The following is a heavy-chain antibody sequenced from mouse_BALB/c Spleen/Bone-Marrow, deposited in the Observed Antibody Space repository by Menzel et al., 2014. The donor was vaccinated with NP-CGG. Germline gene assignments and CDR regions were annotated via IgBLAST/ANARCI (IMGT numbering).Heavy chain of an antibody. J-gene: IGHJ3*01. CDR2: ISSGGDYT. CDR1: GFTFXTYG. D-gene: IGHD4-1*01. CDR3: ASQTGTWFAY. Sequence: EVMLVESGGDLVKSGGSLKLSCAASGFTFXTYGMSWVRQTPDKRLEWVATISSGGDYTYYPDSVKGRFTISRDNAKNTLYLQMSSLKSEDTAMYYCASQTGTWFAYWGQGILVTVSA. V-gene: IGHV5-6*02.